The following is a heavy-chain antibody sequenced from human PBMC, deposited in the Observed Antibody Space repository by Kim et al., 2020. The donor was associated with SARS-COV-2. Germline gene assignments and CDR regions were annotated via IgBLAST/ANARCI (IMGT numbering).Heavy chain of an antibody. V-gene: IGHV4-59*03. CDR3: ANSGSYNTWFDP. CDR2: T. J-gene: IGHJ5*02. D-gene: IGHD1-26*01. Sequence: TNYNPTLRSRVTLSVDTSKSQFSLKRTSVTAADTAVYYCANSGSYNTWFDPWGQGTLVTVSS.